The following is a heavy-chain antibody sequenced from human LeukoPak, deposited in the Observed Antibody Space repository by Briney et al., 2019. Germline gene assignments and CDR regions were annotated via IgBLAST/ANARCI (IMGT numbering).Heavy chain of an antibody. V-gene: IGHV3-48*02. J-gene: IGHJ4*02. CDR1: GFTFSSYS. D-gene: IGHD7-27*01. CDR2: ISSSSSSTI. Sequence: GGSLRLSCAASGFTFSSYSMNWVRQAPGKGLEWVSYISSSSSSTIYYADSVKGRFTISRDNAKNSLYLQMNSLRDEDTAVYYCARRVPRTGYYFDYWGQGTLVTVSS. CDR3: ARRVPRTGYYFDY.